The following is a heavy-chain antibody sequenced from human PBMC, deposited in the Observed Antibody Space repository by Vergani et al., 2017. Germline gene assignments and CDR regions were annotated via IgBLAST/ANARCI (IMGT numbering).Heavy chain of an antibody. CDR2: IIPILGTA. J-gene: IGHJ6*03. CDR1: GGTFSSYA. Sequence: QVQLVQSGAEVKKPGSSVKVSCKASGGTFSSYAISWVRQAPGQGLEWMGRIIPILGTANYAQKFQGRVTITADESTSTAYMELSSLRSEDTAVYYCARGGGVVVPAALTYMDVWGKGTTVTVSS. D-gene: IGHD2-2*01. V-gene: IGHV1-69*11. CDR3: ARGGGVVVPAALTYMDV.